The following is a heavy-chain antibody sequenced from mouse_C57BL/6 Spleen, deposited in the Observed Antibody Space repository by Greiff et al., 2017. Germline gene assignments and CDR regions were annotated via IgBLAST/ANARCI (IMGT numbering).Heavy chain of an antibody. CDR1: GYTFTSYW. CDR2: IHPNSGST. Sequence: VQLQQPGAELVKPGASVKLSCKASGYTFTSYWMHWVKQRPGQGLEWIGMIHPNSGSTNYNEKFKSKATLTVDKSSSTAYMQLSSLTSEDSAVXYCARIYYNPSFDYWGRGTTLTVSS. V-gene: IGHV1-64*01. J-gene: IGHJ2*01. D-gene: IGHD2-12*01. CDR3: ARIYYNPSFDY.